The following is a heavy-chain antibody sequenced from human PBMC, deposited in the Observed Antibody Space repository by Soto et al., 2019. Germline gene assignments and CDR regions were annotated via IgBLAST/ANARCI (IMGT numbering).Heavy chain of an antibody. Sequence: SETLSLTCSVSGGSISGSDWSWIRQSPGKGMEWLVYVYYTGSTNYSPSIRSRVSISVDTSKNEFSLRLSSVTAADTAVYFCARSVAVPGAHIDYWGQGTQVTVSS. CDR2: VYYTGST. J-gene: IGHJ4*02. D-gene: IGHD6-19*01. CDR1: GGSISGSD. CDR3: ARSVAVPGAHIDY. V-gene: IGHV4-59*01.